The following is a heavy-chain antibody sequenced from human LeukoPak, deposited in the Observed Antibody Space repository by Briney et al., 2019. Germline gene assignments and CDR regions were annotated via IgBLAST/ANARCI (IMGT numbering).Heavy chain of an antibody. CDR3: ARGLSSSWYGCFDY. CDR1: GGSISSYY. CDR2: IYYSGST. V-gene: IGHV4-59*08. Sequence: SETLSLTCTVSGGSISSYYWSWIRQPPGKGLEWIGYIYYSGSTYYNPSLKSRVTISVDTSKNQFSLKLSSVTAADTAVYYCARGLSSSWYGCFDYWGQGTLVTVSS. D-gene: IGHD6-13*01. J-gene: IGHJ4*02.